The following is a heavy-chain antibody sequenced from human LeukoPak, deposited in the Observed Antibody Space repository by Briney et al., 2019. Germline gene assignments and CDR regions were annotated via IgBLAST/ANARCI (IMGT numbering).Heavy chain of an antibody. V-gene: IGHV3-7*01. CDR2: IKEDGTVK. CDR1: GFTFSKDW. J-gene: IGHJ3*02. Sequence: PGGSLRLSCVGSGFTFSKDWMIWVRQAPGKGLEWVANIKEDGTVKYYVDSVKGRFTISRDNAKNSLYLQMNSLRAEDTAVYYCTRDTSYYDSSGYYDAFDIWGKGTMVTVSS. D-gene: IGHD3-22*01. CDR3: TRDTSYYDSSGYYDAFDI.